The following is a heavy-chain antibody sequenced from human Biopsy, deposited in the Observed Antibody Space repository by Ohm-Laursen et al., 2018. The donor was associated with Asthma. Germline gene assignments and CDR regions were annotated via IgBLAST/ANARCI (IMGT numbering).Heavy chain of an antibody. CDR1: GGTFSNFA. J-gene: IGHJ4*02. D-gene: IGHD4-17*01. V-gene: IGHV1-24*01. CDR3: APDFPKDYVRYNFQF. Sequence: SVKVSCKVPGGTFSNFAISWVRQAPGQGLEWLGGHDHEEGGTVNARRFQGRVTMTEDTSTDTAYMELSSLSSDDTAVYYCAPDFPKDYVRYNFQFWGQGTLATVSS. CDR2: HDHEEGGT.